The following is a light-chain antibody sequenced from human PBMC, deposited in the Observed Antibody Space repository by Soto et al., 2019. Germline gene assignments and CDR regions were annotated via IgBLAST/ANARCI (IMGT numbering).Light chain of an antibody. J-gene: IGLJ2*01. Sequence: QLVLTQPPSVSGAPGQRVTISCTGRSSNIGAGYDVHWYQQLPGTAPKLLIYGNSNRPSGVPDRFSGSKSGTSASLAITGLQAEDEADYYCQSYDSSLSGCVVFGGGTKLTVL. V-gene: IGLV1-40*01. CDR2: GNS. CDR1: SSNIGAGYD. CDR3: QSYDSSLSGCVV.